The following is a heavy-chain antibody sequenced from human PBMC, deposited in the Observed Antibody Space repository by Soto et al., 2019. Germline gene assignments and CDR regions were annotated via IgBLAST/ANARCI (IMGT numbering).Heavy chain of an antibody. J-gene: IGHJ2*01. CDR2: IWYDGSKK. Sequence: QVQLVESGGGVVQPGRSLRLSCAASGFTFRTYGMHWVRQAPGKGLEWVAVIWYDGSKKYYVDSVKGRFTISRDNSKNTLYLQMNSLRDEDTAVYYCARGNYDRSAAFDLWGRGTLFTVSS. CDR1: GFTFRTYG. CDR3: ARGNYDRSAAFDL. V-gene: IGHV3-33*01. D-gene: IGHD3-22*01.